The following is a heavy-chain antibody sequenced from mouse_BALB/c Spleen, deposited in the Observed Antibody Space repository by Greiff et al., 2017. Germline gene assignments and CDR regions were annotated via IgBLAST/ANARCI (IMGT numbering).Heavy chain of an antibody. V-gene: IGHV5-6*01. CDR1: GFTFSSYG. J-gene: IGHJ4*01. Sequence: EVMLVESGGALVKPGGSLKLSCAASGFTFSSYGMSWVRQTPDKRLEWVATISSGGSYTYYPDSVKGRFTISRDNAKNTLYLQMSSLKSEDTAMYYCARHSYYGKDYYAMDYWGQGTSVTVSS. CDR2: ISSGGSYT. CDR3: ARHSYYGKDYYAMDY. D-gene: IGHD2-1*01.